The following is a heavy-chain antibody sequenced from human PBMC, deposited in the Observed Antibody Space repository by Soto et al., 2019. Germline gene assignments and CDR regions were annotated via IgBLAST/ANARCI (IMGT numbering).Heavy chain of an antibody. CDR3: AKAGEAYCGGDCYSVSAFDI. V-gene: IGHV3-23*01. Sequence: GGSLRLSCAASGFTFSSYAMSWVRQAPGKGLEWFSAISGSGGSTYYADSVKGRFSISRDNSKNTLYLQMNSLRAEDTAVYYCAKAGEAYCGGDCYSVSAFDIWGQGTMVTVSS. CDR2: ISGSGGST. J-gene: IGHJ3*02. CDR1: GFTFSSYA. D-gene: IGHD2-21*02.